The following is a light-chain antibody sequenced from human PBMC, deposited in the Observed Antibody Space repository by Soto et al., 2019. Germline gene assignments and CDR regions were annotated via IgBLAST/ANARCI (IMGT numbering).Light chain of an antibody. Sequence: DIVMTQSPDSLAVSLGERATINCKSSQSVLSSSNNKNYLAWYQQKPGQPPKLLIYWASTRESGVPDRFSGGGSGTDFTLTISSLQAEDVAVYYCQQCYSTPYTLGQGTKLEIK. J-gene: IGKJ2*01. CDR3: QQCYSTPYT. V-gene: IGKV4-1*01. CDR1: QSVLSSSNNKNY. CDR2: WAS.